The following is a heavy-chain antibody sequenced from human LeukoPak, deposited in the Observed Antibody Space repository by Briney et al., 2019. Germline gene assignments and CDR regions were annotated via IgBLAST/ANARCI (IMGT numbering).Heavy chain of an antibody. CDR3: ARASTGSYFRDYYYYGMDV. Sequence: PGGSLRLSCAASGFTFSSYAMSWVRQAPGKGLEWVSAISGSGGSTYYADSVKGRFTISRDNSKNTLYLQMNSLRAEDTAVYYCARASTGSYFRDYYYYGMDVWGQGTTVTVSS. J-gene: IGHJ6*02. CDR2: ISGSGGST. D-gene: IGHD3-10*01. V-gene: IGHV3-23*01. CDR1: GFTFSSYA.